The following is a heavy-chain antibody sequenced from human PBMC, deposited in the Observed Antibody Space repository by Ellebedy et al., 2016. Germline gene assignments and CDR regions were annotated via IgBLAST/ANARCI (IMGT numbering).Heavy chain of an antibody. CDR3: ARHPTVTEQWLVPHYYYGMDV. V-gene: IGHV5-10-1*01. CDR2: IDSSDSYT. J-gene: IGHJ6*02. Sequence: GESLKISCKGSGYSFTSYWISWVRQMPGKGLEWMGRIDSSDSYTNYSPSFQGHVTISADKSISTAYLQWSSLKASDTAMYYCARHPTVTEQWLVPHYYYGMDVWGQGTTVTVSS. D-gene: IGHD6-19*01. CDR1: GYSFTSYW.